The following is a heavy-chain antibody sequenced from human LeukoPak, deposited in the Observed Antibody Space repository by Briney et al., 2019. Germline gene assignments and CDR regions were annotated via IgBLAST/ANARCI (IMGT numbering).Heavy chain of an antibody. D-gene: IGHD1-1*01. J-gene: IGHJ4*02. Sequence: EGSLRLSCVASGFTLSSYGMSWVRQAPGMGLEWVSSISHSGGNIYYAESVKGRFTISRDNSKSTLYLQMNSLRAEDTAVYYCAKRISEVQTLGTFDYWGQGTLVTVSS. CDR3: AKRISEVQTLGTFDY. CDR1: GFTLSSYG. CDR2: ISHSGGNI. V-gene: IGHV3-23*01.